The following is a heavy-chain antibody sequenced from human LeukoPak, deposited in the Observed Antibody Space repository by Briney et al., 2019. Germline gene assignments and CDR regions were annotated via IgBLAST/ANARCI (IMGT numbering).Heavy chain of an antibody. CDR2: INPSGGST. V-gene: IGHV1-46*01. CDR3: ARDAGYSYGTYYFDY. CDR1: GYTFTSYY. J-gene: IGHJ4*02. Sequence: GASVKVSCKASGYTFTSYYMHWVRQAPGQGLEWRGIINPSGGSTSYAQKFQGRVTMTRDTSTSTVYMELSSLRSEDTAVYYCARDAGYSYGTYYFDYWGQGTLVTVSS. D-gene: IGHD5-18*01.